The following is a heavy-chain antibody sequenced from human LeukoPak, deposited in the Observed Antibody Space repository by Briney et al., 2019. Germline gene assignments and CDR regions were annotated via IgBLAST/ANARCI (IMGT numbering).Heavy chain of an antibody. CDR3: PRGIAAAAADY. CDR2: INTNTPNP. CDR1: GYTFTSYA. J-gene: IGHJ4*01. D-gene: IGHD6-13*01. Sequence: APVKVSCKASGYTFTSYAMNWVRQAPGQGLEWMGWINTNTPNPTYAQGFTARFVSSLDTSVSTAYLQISSLKAADTAVHYCPRGIAAAAADYWGHGTLVTVSS. V-gene: IGHV7-4-1*02.